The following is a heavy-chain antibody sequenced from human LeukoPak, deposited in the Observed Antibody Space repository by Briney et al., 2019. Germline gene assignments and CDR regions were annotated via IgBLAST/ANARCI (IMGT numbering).Heavy chain of an antibody. V-gene: IGHV4-4*02. CDR2: IYHSGST. Sequence: SGTLSLTCAVSGGSISSSNWWSWVRQPPGKGLEWIGEIYHSGSTNYNPPLKSRVTISVDKSKNQFSLKLSSVTAADTAVYYCARRYSSGWYTRRANWFDPWGQGTLVTVSS. J-gene: IGHJ5*02. CDR1: GGSISSSNW. CDR3: ARRYSSGWYTRRANWFDP. D-gene: IGHD6-19*01.